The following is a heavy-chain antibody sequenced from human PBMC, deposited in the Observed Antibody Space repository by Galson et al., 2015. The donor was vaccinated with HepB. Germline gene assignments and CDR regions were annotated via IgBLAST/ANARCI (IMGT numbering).Heavy chain of an antibody. CDR2: IYHSGST. J-gene: IGHJ4*02. V-gene: IGHV4-30-2*01. Sequence: LSLTCAVSGGSISSGGYSWSWIRQPPGEGLEWIGYIYHSGSTYYNPSLKSRVTISVDRSKNQFSLKLSSVTAADTAVYYCARGSAAIEAPIDYWGQGTLVTVSS. D-gene: IGHD2-2*02. CDR1: GGSISSGGYS. CDR3: ARGSAAIEAPIDY.